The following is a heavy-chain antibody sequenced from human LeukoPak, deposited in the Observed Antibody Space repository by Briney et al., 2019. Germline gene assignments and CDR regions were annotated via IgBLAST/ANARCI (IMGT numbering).Heavy chain of an antibody. CDR1: GFSFSSYD. Sequence: GRSLRLSCAASGFSFSSYDMHWVRQAPGKGLEWVAEMWYDGSNKYYADSVKGRFTIPRDNSKNTLYLQMNSLRAEDTAVYYCAKTIRFNWFDPWGQGTLVTVSS. D-gene: IGHD3-9*01. V-gene: IGHV3-33*06. J-gene: IGHJ5*02. CDR2: MWYDGSNK. CDR3: AKTIRFNWFDP.